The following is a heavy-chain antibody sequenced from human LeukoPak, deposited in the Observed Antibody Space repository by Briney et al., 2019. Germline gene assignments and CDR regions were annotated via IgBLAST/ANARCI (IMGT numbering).Heavy chain of an antibody. CDR3: AKEAAFGGVVVLGSIEYFDY. Sequence: PGGSLRLSCAASGFTFSSYGMHWVRQAPGKGLEWVAVISYDGSNKYYADSVKGRFTISRDNSKNTLYLQMSSLRAEDTAVYYCAKEAAFGGVVVLGSIEYFDYWGQGTLVTVSS. D-gene: IGHD3-16*02. J-gene: IGHJ4*02. V-gene: IGHV3-30*18. CDR1: GFTFSSYG. CDR2: ISYDGSNK.